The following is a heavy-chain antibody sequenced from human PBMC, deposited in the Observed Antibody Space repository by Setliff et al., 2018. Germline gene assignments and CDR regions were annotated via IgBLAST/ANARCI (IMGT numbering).Heavy chain of an antibody. V-gene: IGHV3-7*01. CDR1: GFDFKTHW. CDR2: IKEDGSQR. Sequence: PGGSLRLSCAASGFDFKTHWMDWARQAPGKGLEWVANIKEDGSQRNYVDAVRGRFTVSRDNARNLLYLQMNSLRVDDTAVYYCARDPMVYYDSSGPSNYYFDYWGQGTLVTVSS. J-gene: IGHJ4*02. D-gene: IGHD3-22*01. CDR3: ARDPMVYYDSSGPSNYYFDY.